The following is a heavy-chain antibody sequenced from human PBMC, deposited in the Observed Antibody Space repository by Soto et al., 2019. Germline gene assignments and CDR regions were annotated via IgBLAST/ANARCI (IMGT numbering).Heavy chain of an antibody. D-gene: IGHD6-19*01. CDR1: GYTFTSYG. V-gene: IGHV1-18*04. CDR3: ARDHGWRAVAGTTGPTLDY. J-gene: IGHJ4*02. Sequence: QVQLVQSGAEVKKPGASVKVSCKASGYTFTSYGISWVRQAPGQGLEWMGWISAYNGNTNYAQKLQGRVTMTTDTSTSTAYLELGSLGSDDTAVYYCARDHGWRAVAGTTGPTLDYWGQGTLVTVSS. CDR2: ISAYNGNT.